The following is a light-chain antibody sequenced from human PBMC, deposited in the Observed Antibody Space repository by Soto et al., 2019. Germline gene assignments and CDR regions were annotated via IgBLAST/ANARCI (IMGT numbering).Light chain of an antibody. V-gene: IGLV2-14*01. J-gene: IGLJ1*01. Sequence: QSALTQPASVSGSPGQSITISCTGTGSDVGGYVFVSWYQQHPGKAPKLIIFEVSDRPSGVSSRLSGSKSGNTASLTISGLQAEDEADYYCSSYTSSSTLVFGTGTKLTVL. CDR2: EVS. CDR3: SSYTSSSTLV. CDR1: GSDVGGYVF.